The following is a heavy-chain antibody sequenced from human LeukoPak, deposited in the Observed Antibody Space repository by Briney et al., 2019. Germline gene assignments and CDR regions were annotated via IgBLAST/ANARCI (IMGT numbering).Heavy chain of an antibody. D-gene: IGHD2-21*02. J-gene: IGHJ6*03. CDR3: ARGGVTRPYYYYYMDV. V-gene: IGHV1-46*01. Sequence: ASVKVSCKASGYTFTSYYMHWVRQAPGQGLEWMGIINPSGDSTSYAQKFQGRVTMTRDMSTSTDYMELSSLRSEDTAVYYCARGGVTRPYYYYYMDVWGKGTTVTISS. CDR1: GYTFTSYY. CDR2: INPSGDST.